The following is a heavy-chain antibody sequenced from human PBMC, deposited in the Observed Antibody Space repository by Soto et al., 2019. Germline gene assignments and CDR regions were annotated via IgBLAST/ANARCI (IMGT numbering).Heavy chain of an antibody. Sequence: ASVKVSCKASGGSFSSFGFSWVRQAPGQGLEWMGGIIPGFGRPNYAQRFRGRLTITADESTNTVYLELIDLRSEDTAVYYCAREGSGYNLWGQGTQVTVSS. V-gene: IGHV1-69*13. J-gene: IGHJ1*01. CDR2: IIPGFGRP. CDR3: AREGSGYNL. CDR1: GGSFSSFG. D-gene: IGHD5-12*01.